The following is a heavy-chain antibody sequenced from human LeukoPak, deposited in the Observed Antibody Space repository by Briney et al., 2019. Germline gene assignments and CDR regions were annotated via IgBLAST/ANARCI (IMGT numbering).Heavy chain of an antibody. CDR2: IHYSGST. Sequence: PSETLSLTCTASGGPISSSEYYWGWVRQPPGKGLGWIGSIHYSGSTYYNPSLESRVTISVDTSKNQFSLRPSSVTAADTAVYYCARRGSGYNTKFDYWGQGTLVTVSS. J-gene: IGHJ4*02. D-gene: IGHD3-22*01. CDR1: GGPISSSEYY. V-gene: IGHV4-39*01. CDR3: ARRGSGYNTKFDY.